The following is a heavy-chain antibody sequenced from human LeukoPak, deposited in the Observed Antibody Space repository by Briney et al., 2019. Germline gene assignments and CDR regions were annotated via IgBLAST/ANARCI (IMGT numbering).Heavy chain of an antibody. CDR2: IYYSGST. CDR1: GGSISSYY. CDR3: ARYTIYEKKIDY. D-gene: IGHD5/OR15-5a*01. V-gene: IGHV4-59*08. J-gene: IGHJ4*02. Sequence: SETLSLTCTVSGGSISSYYWSWIRQPPGKGLEWIGYIYYSGSTNYNPSLKSRVTISVDTSKNQFSLKLSSVTAADTAVYYCARYTIYEKKIDYWGQGTLVTVSS.